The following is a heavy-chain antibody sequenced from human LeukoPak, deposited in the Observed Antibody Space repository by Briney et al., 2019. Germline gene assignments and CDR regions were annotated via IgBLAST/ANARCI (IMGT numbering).Heavy chain of an antibody. CDR1: GYSFTGYW. Sequence: GESLKISCKASGYSFTGYWIGWVRQMPGKGLEWMGIIYPGDSDTRYSPSFQSQVSILADKSITTAYLQWSSLKASDTAMYYCARQDRGYCSSTSCNRAFDIWGQGTMVTVSS. J-gene: IGHJ3*02. V-gene: IGHV5-51*01. CDR3: ARQDRGYCSSTSCNRAFDI. CDR2: IYPGDSDT. D-gene: IGHD2-2*01.